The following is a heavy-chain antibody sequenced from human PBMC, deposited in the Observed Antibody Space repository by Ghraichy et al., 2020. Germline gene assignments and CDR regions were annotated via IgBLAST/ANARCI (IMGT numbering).Heavy chain of an antibody. Sequence: GGSLRLSCTASGFTFGDYAMSWFRQAPGKGLEWVGFIRSKAYGGTTEYAASVKGRFTISRDDSKSIAYLQMNSLKTEDTAVYYCTRANPPYYDCWSGYSVYFDYWGQGTLVTVSS. CDR3: TRANPPYYDCWSGYSVYFDY. CDR2: IRSKAYGGTT. J-gene: IGHJ4*02. V-gene: IGHV3-49*03. CDR1: GFTFGDYA. D-gene: IGHD3-3*01.